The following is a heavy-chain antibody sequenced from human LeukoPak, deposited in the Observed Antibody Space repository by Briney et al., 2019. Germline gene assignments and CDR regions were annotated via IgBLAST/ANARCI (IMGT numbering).Heavy chain of an antibody. Sequence: SETLSLTCAVYGGSFSGYYWSWIRQPPGKGLEWIGEINHSGSTNHNPSLKSRVTISVDTSKNQFSLKLSSVTAADTAVYYCARGGGIAAAGGFDYWGQGTLDTVSS. CDR1: GGSFSGYY. CDR2: INHSGST. CDR3: ARGGGIAAAGGFDY. D-gene: IGHD6-13*01. V-gene: IGHV4-34*01. J-gene: IGHJ4*02.